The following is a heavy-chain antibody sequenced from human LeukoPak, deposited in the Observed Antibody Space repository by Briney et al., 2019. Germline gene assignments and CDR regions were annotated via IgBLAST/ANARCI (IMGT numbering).Heavy chain of an antibody. CDR1: GYTFTSYV. CDR3: ARWGGVQFDP. V-gene: IGHV1-2*02. J-gene: IGHJ5*02. D-gene: IGHD2-8*01. Sequence: ASVKVSCKASGYTFTSYVIHWVRQAPGQGLEWMGWINTNTGETNYAQKFQGRVTMTRDTSISTVYMELTSLTSDDTAVYYCARWGGVQFDPWGQGTLVTVSS. CDR2: INTNTGET.